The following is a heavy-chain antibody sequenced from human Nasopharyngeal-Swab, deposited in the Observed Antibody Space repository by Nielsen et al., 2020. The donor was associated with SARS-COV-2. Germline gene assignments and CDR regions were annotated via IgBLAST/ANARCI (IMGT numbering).Heavy chain of an antibody. CDR1: GFTFSSYA. V-gene: IGHV3-23*01. J-gene: IGHJ4*02. Sequence: GESLKISCAASGFTFSSYAMSWVRQAPGKGLDWVSAISGSGGSTYYADSVKGRFTISRDNSKNTLYLQMNSLRAEDTAVYYCAKDNGGNFGYWGQGTLVTVSS. CDR3: AKDNGGNFGY. CDR2: ISGSGGST. D-gene: IGHD4-23*01.